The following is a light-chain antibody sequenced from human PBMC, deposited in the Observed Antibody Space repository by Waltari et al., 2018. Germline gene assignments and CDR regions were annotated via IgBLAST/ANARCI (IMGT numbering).Light chain of an antibody. CDR1: QSVSSN. CDR2: DAS. J-gene: IGKJ4*01. CDR3: QQWTHSLT. V-gene: IGKV3-11*01. Sequence: ENLLTQSPGTLSLSPGERATLSCRASQSVSSNLAWYQQKPGQVPRLLIYDASTRATGIPARFSGSVSGTDFILTVSSLEPEDFAVYYCQQWTHSLTFGGGTKVEIK.